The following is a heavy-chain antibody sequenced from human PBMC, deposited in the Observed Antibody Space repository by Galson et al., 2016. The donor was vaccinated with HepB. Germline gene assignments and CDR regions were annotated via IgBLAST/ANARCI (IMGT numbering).Heavy chain of an antibody. Sequence: SETLSLTCTVSGTSISSSGNYWGWIRQPPGKGLEWIGTVYYDEKPYYNPSHKSRVTISGDTSKNQLSLRLNSVIAADTATYFCAKRLVGGAAFAVWGHGTMVTVSS. CDR1: GTSISSSGNY. D-gene: IGHD1-26*01. J-gene: IGHJ3*01. CDR2: VYYDEKP. V-gene: IGHV4-39*07. CDR3: AKRLVGGAAFAV.